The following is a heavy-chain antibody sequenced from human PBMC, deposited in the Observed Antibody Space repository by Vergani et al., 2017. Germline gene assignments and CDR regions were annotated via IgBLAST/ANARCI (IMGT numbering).Heavy chain of an antibody. CDR1: GGSISSYY. J-gene: IGHJ6*03. CDR2: IYYSGST. D-gene: IGHD3-9*01. V-gene: IGHV4-59*01. Sequence: QVQLQESGPGLVTPSETLSLTCTVSGGSISSYYWSWIRQPPGKGLEWIGYIYYSGSTNYNPSLKSLVTISVDTSKNQFSLKLSSVTAADTAVYYCARESVYDMLTPSYMDVWGKGTTVTVSS. CDR3: ARESVYDMLTPSYMDV.